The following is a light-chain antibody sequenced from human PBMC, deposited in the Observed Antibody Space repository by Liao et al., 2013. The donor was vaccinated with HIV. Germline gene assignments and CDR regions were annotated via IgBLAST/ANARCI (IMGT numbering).Light chain of an antibody. CDR1: KLGDKY. Sequence: SYDLTQPPSVSVSPGQTASITCSGDKLGDKYACWYQQKPGQSPVLVIYQDTKRPSGIPERFSGSNSGNTATLTISRVEAGDEADYYCQVWDSSSDVVFGGGTKLTVL. V-gene: IGLV3-1*01. CDR3: QVWDSSSDVV. CDR2: QDT. J-gene: IGLJ2*01.